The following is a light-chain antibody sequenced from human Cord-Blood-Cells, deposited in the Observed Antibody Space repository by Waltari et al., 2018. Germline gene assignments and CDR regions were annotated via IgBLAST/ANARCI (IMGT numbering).Light chain of an antibody. CDR3: QQSYSTPWT. CDR1: QSISSY. J-gene: IGKJ1*01. Sequence: DIQMTQSPSSLSASVGDRVTITCRASQSISSYLNWYQQKPVKAPKLLIYAAASLQRGVPSRFSGSGSGTDFTLTISSLQPEDFATYYCQQSYSTPWTFGQGTKVEIK. V-gene: IGKV1-39*01. CDR2: AAA.